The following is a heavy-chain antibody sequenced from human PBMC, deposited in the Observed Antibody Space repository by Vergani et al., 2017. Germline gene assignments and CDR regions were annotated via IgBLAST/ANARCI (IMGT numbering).Heavy chain of an antibody. D-gene: IGHD5-12*01. Sequence: QLQLQESGPGLVKPSETLSLTCTVSGGSISSSSYYWGWIRQPPGTGLEWIGSIYYSGSTYYNPSLKRRVTISVDTSKNQFSLKLSSVTAADTAVYYCARFEATSGAFDIWGQGTMVTVSS. J-gene: IGHJ3*02. V-gene: IGHV4-39*07. CDR1: GGSISSSSYY. CDR2: IYYSGST. CDR3: ARFEATSGAFDI.